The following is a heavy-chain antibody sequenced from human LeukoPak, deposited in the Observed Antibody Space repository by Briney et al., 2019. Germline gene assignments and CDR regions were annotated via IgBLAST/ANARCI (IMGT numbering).Heavy chain of an antibody. CDR1: GGSVSSGSYY. CDR3: ARYARGVVVPAASIYYGMDV. D-gene: IGHD2-2*01. Sequence: SETLSLTCTVSGGSVSSGSYYWSWIRQPPGKGLEWIGYIYYSGSTNYNPSLKSRVTISVDTSKNQFSLKLSSVTAADTAVYYCARYARGVVVPAASIYYGMDVWGRGTTVTASS. CDR2: IYYSGST. V-gene: IGHV4-61*01. J-gene: IGHJ6*04.